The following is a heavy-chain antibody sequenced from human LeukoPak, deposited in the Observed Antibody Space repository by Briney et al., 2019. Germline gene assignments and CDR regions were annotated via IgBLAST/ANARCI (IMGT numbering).Heavy chain of an antibody. Sequence: SETLSLTCTVSGGSISSGGYYWSWIRQHPGKGLEWIGYIYYSGSTYYNPSLKSRVTISVDTSKNQFSLKLSSVTAADTAVHYCARVGYCGGDCYYFDYWGQGTLVTVSS. CDR1: GGSISSGGYY. D-gene: IGHD2-21*02. CDR3: ARVGYCGGDCYYFDY. CDR2: IYYSGST. V-gene: IGHV4-31*03. J-gene: IGHJ4*02.